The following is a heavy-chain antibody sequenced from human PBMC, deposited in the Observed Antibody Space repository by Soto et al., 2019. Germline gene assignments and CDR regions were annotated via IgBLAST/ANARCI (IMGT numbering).Heavy chain of an antibody. D-gene: IGHD6-19*01. Sequence: GSLGLSCAASGFTFISYAMKWVRQVPGKRLEWVSGMSVGPTSPYYADSVKGRFTMSRDNSKNMVYLQMNSLRAEDTAIYYCAKDTHLKLAPVALLGGFDVWGKGPLVTVSS. CDR2: MSVGPTSP. J-gene: IGHJ4*02. CDR3: AKDTHLKLAPVALLGGFDV. V-gene: IGHV3-23*01. CDR1: GFTFISYA.